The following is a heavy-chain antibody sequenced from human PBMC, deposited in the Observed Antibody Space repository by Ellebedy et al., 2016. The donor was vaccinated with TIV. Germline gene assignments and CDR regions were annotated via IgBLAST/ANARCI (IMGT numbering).Heavy chain of an antibody. Sequence: PGGSLRLSCAASGFTFSSYEMTWVRQAPGKGLEWVSYISTNAVYIYYADSVKGRFTVSRDNAKNSQYLQMNSLRAEDKAIYYRARGASITDYWGQGTLVTVSS. CDR1: GFTFSSYE. CDR2: ISTNAVYI. D-gene: IGHD1-14*01. J-gene: IGHJ4*02. V-gene: IGHV3-48*03. CDR3: ARGASITDY.